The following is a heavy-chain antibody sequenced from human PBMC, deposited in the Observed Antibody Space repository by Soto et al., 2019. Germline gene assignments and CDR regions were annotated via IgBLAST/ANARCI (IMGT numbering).Heavy chain of an antibody. D-gene: IGHD2-21*02. J-gene: IGHJ5*02. CDR1: GGSFSGYY. V-gene: IGHV4-34*01. Sequence: PSETLSLTCAVSGGSFSGYYWNWIRQPPGKGLEWIGEINHSGSSYYNPSLKSRVTVSVDTSKNQFFLKLSSVTAPDTAVYYCARHPSDFWFDPWGQGTLVTVSS. CDR2: INHSGSS. CDR3: ARHPSDFWFDP.